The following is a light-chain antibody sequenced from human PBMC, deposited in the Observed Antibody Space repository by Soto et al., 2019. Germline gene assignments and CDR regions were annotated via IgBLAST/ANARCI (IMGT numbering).Light chain of an antibody. CDR1: QSVSSH. CDR3: QQRSNWAIT. CDR2: DAS. J-gene: IGKJ5*01. V-gene: IGKV3-11*01. Sequence: EIVLTQSPATLSLSPGERATLSCRASQSVSSHLAWYQQKPGQAPRLLIYDASNKATGIPARFSGSGSGTDFTLTISSLEPEDFAVYYCQQRSNWAITFGQGTRLESK.